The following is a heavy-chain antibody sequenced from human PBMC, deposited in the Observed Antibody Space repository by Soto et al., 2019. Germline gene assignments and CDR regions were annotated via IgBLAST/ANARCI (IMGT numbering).Heavy chain of an antibody. V-gene: IGHV3-13*01. Sequence: GGSLRLSCEASGFTFSGFDMHWVRQPTGKGLEWVSSIGTAGDTYYAVSVKGRFTISRDNVKNSLSLQMNSLRAGDTAVYFCARGQEVGAHFFDSWGQGTQVTVSS. D-gene: IGHD2-15*01. CDR1: GFTFSGFD. J-gene: IGHJ4*02. CDR3: ARGQEVGAHFFDS. CDR2: IGTAGDT.